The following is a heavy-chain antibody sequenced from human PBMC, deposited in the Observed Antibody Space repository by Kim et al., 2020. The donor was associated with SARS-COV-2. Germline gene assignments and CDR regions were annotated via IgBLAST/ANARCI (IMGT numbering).Heavy chain of an antibody. V-gene: IGHV3-30*18. D-gene: IGHD1-26*01. CDR3: AKGEAKWVLLGAFDI. CDR2: VSNDGSNK. J-gene: IGHJ3*02. Sequence: GSLRLSCAAFGFTFCTYGVHWVRQAPGKGLEWVALVSNDGSNKYYGDSVKGRFTISRDNSKKTLYLQMKNLSPEDTAVYYCAKGEAKWVLLGAFDICGQGTILTVSS. CDR1: GFTFCTYG.